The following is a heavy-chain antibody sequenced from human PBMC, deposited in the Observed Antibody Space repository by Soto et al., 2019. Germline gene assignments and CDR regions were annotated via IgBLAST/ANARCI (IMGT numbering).Heavy chain of an antibody. V-gene: IGHV4-30-4*02. J-gene: IGHJ5*02. CDR1: GGSISSGDYY. CDR2: IYYSGST. Sequence: PSETLSLTCTVSGGSISSGDYYWSWIRQTPGKGLEWIGYIYYSGSTYYNPTLKSRVTISVDTSKNQFSLKLSSVTAADTAVYYCARGRPYCSGGSCYSLTYNSFDPWGQGTLVTVSS. CDR3: ARGRPYCSGGSCYSLTYNSFDP. D-gene: IGHD2-15*01.